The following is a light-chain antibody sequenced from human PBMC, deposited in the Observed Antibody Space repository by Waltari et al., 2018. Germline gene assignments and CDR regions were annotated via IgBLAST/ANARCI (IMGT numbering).Light chain of an antibody. CDR2: DAS. CDR3: QQRSNWPPL. J-gene: IGKJ4*01. CDR1: QSVSTF. Sequence: EIVLTQSPATLSLSPGERATLSYRASQSVSTFLAWYQQKPGQAPRLLIYDASNRATGIPARFSGSGSGTDFTLTISSLEPEDFALYYCQQRSNWPPLFGGGTKVEIK. V-gene: IGKV3-11*01.